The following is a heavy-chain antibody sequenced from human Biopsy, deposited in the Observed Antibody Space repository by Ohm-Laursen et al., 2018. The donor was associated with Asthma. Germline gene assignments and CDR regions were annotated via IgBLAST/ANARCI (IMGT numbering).Heavy chain of an antibody. CDR2: VNTGNGDT. J-gene: IGHJ3*01. D-gene: IGHD3-9*01. CDR3: ARTYYDFLTGQVKDVFGV. V-gene: IGHV1-3*04. CDR1: GYTFINYA. Sequence: SSVKVSCNASGYTFINYAIHWARQAPGQRLEWMGWVNTGNGDTKYSQKFQGRVTITRDTSASTAYMELRSLRSEDTATYYCARTYYDFLTGQVKDVFGVWGQGTMVTVSS.